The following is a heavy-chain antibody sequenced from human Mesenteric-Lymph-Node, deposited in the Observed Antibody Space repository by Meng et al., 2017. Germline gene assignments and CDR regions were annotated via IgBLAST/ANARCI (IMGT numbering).Heavy chain of an antibody. J-gene: IGHJ4*01. D-gene: IGHD2-21*01. CDR3: AKALGWGSSPDY. CDR1: GYTFTAYY. Sequence: QVQLVHSGADVKKLGASVKVSCKASGYTFTAYYIHWVRQAPGQGLEWMGRINPNSGGTNFAQKFQGRVIMTRDTSISTAYMELSSLGFDDTAVYYCAKALGWGSSPDYWGHGILVTVSS. CDR2: INPNSGGT. V-gene: IGHV1-2*06.